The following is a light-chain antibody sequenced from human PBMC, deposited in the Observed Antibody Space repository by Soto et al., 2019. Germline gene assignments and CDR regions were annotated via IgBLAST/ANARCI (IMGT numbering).Light chain of an antibody. CDR1: SSDVGGYNY. J-gene: IGLJ1*01. Sequence: QSALTQPPSASGSPGQSVTISCTGTSSDVGGYNYVSWYQQHPGKAPKLMIYEVSKRPSGVPDRFSGSKSVNTASLTVSGLQAEDEAEYYCSSYAGSNNFPYVFGTGTKLTVL. CDR3: SSYAGSNNFPYV. CDR2: EVS. V-gene: IGLV2-8*01.